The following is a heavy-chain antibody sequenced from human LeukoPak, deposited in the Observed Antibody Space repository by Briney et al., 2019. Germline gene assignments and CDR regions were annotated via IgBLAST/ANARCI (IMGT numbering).Heavy chain of an antibody. Sequence: SETLSLTCTASGGSISSYYWSWIRQPPGKGLKWIGYIYYSGSTNYNPSLKSRVTISVDTSKNQFSLKLSSVTAADTAVYYCARAGDYDFWSGYFDYYYMDVWGKGTTVTVSS. J-gene: IGHJ6*03. CDR2: IYYSGST. V-gene: IGHV4-59*01. CDR1: GGSISSYY. D-gene: IGHD3-3*01. CDR3: ARAGDYDFWSGYFDYYYMDV.